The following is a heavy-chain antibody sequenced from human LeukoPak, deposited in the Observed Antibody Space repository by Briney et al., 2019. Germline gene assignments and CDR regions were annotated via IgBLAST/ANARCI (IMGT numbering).Heavy chain of an antibody. CDR3: AKKVAGVGWFDP. D-gene: IGHD7-27*01. CDR2: IYHNGDT. Sequence: SETLSLTCDVYRYSVNNNDWWGWIRQPPGKGLEWIGYIYHNGDTYYSPSLKSRITPSVDTSKNQFSLRLTSVTAMDTAVYYCAKKVAGVGWFDPWGQGTLVSVSS. J-gene: IGHJ5*02. CDR1: RYSVNNNDW. V-gene: IGHV4-28*01.